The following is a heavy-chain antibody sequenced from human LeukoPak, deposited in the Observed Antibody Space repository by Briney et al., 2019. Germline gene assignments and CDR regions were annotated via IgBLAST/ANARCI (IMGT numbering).Heavy chain of an antibody. Sequence: PPETLSLTCTVSGGSISSSSYYWGWTRQPPGRGLEWIGRIDYSGSTYYNPSLKSRVTISVDTSKNQFSLKLSSVTAADTAVYYCARDLYYYDSSGYPNLGYFDYWGQGTLVTVSS. CDR2: IDYSGST. D-gene: IGHD3-22*01. CDR3: ARDLYYYDSSGYPNLGYFDY. J-gene: IGHJ4*02. CDR1: GGSISSSSYY. V-gene: IGHV4-39*07.